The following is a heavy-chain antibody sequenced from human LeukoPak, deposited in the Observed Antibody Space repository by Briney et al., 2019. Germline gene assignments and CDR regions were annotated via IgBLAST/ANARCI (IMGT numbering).Heavy chain of an antibody. CDR3: TRDARLDCSTTSCYGAFDI. J-gene: IGHJ3*02. Sequence: GGSLRLSCAASGFTFDDYGMSWVRQAPGRGLEWVSGTNWIGRSTGYADSVKGRFTISRDNAKNSLYLQMSSLRAEDTAFYYCTRDARLDCSTTSCYGAFDIWGQGTMVTVSS. V-gene: IGHV3-20*04. CDR2: TNWIGRST. D-gene: IGHD2-2*01. CDR1: GFTFDDYG.